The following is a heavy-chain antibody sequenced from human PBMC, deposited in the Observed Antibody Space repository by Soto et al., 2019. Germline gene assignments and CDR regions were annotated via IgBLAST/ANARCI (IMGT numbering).Heavy chain of an antibody. CDR2: IDYSGST. J-gene: IGHJ4*02. D-gene: IGHD3-3*01. CDR3: ARTGFWSDYRVADY. V-gene: IGHV4-39*01. CDR1: GGSISSSSYY. Sequence: PSETLSLTCTVAGGSISSSSYYRGWIRQPPGKGLEWIGSIDYSGSTYYNPSLKSRITISVDTSKNQFSLKLSSVTAADTAVYFCARTGFWSDYRVADYWGQGTLVTVSS.